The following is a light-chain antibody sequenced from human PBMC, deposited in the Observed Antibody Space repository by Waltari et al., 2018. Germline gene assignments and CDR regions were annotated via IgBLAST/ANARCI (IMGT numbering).Light chain of an antibody. CDR1: ISDIGAYNY. Sequence: QSALTQPASVSGSPGQSITISCTGTISDIGAYNYVSWYHQYPGKAPSLIILDVNKRSSGVSNRFSGSKSGNTASLTISGLQAEDEADYYCNSYTFSNTWVFGGGTKLTVL. V-gene: IGLV2-14*01. J-gene: IGLJ3*02. CDR2: DVN. CDR3: NSYTFSNTWV.